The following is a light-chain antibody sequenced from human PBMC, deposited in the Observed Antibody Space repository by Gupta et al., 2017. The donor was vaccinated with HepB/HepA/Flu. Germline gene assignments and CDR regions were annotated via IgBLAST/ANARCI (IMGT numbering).Light chain of an antibody. V-gene: IGLV1-40*01. J-gene: IGLJ2*01. CDR2: GNS. CDR1: SSNIGAGYE. CDR3: QSYDSSLSGSEL. Sequence: QSVLTQPPSVSGAPGQRVTISCTGSSSNIGAGYEVHWYQQLPGTAPKLLIYGNSNRPSGVPDRFSGSKSGTSASLAITGLQAEDEADYYCQSYDSSLSGSELFGGGTKLTVL.